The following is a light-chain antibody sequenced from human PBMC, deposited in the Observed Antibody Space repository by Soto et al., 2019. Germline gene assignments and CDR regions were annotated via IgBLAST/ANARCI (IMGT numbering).Light chain of an antibody. Sequence: QSALTQSASVSGSPGQSITISCTGTSSDVGGYKYVSWYQQYPGKAPKLMIYDVSNRPSGVSNRFSGSKSGNTASLTISGLQAEDEADYYCSSYTSSSTLVFGGGTKVTVL. CDR2: DVS. V-gene: IGLV2-14*01. CDR3: SSYTSSSTLV. CDR1: SSDVGGYKY. J-gene: IGLJ2*01.